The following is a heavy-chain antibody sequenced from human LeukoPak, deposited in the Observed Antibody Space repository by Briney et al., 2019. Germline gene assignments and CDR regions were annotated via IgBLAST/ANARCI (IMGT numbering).Heavy chain of an antibody. CDR1: GGSISSYY. D-gene: IGHD3-16*01. V-gene: IGHV4-59*12. CDR2: IYYSGST. CDR3: ARGPSYGYFDY. J-gene: IGHJ4*02. Sequence: PSETLSLTCTVSGGSISSYYWSWIRQPPGKGLEWIGYIYYSGSTNYNPSLKSRVTISVDTSKNQFSLKLSSVTAADTAVYYCARGPSYGYFDYWGQGTLVTVSS.